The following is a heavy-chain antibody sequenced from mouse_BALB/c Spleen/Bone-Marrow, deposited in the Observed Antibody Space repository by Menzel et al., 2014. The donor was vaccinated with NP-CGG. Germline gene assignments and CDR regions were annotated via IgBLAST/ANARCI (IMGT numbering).Heavy chain of an antibody. CDR1: GFSLTSYG. V-gene: IGHV2-9*02. D-gene: IGHD1-2*01. CDR3: ARSLIRLRYFDY. J-gene: IGHJ2*01. Sequence: VMLVESGPGLVAPSQSLSITCTVSGFSLTSYGVHWVRQSPGKGLEWLGVIWAGGSTNYNSALKSRLSISKDNSESQVFLKMNSLQTDDTAMYYCARSLIRLRYFDYWGQGTTLTVSS. CDR2: IWAGGST.